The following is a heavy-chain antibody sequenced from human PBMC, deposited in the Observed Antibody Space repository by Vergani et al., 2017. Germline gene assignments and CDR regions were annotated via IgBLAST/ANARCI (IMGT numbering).Heavy chain of an antibody. J-gene: IGHJ5*02. CDR2: ISAYNGNT. V-gene: IGHV1-18*01. Sequence: QVQLVQSGAEVKKPGASVKVSCKASGYTFTSYGISWVRQAPGQGLEWMGWISAYNGNTNYAQKLQGRVTMTTDTSTSTADMELRSLRADDTAVYYCARARARICDLWSGSPINWFDPWGQGTLVTVSS. D-gene: IGHD3-3*01. CDR1: GYTFTSYG. CDR3: ARARARICDLWSGSPINWFDP.